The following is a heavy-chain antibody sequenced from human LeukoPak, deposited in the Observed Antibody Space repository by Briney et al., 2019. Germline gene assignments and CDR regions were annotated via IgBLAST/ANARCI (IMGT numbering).Heavy chain of an antibody. CDR3: ARDNWYFDL. V-gene: IGHV3-30*02. CDR2: IRHDGNKK. Sequence: GGSLRLSCGASGFSFSDYGMHWVRQAPGKGLGWVAFIRHDGNKKYLPDSMKGRFTISRDNAKNSLYLQMNSLRAEDTAVYYCARDNWYFDLWGRGTLVTVSS. CDR1: GFSFSDYG. J-gene: IGHJ2*01.